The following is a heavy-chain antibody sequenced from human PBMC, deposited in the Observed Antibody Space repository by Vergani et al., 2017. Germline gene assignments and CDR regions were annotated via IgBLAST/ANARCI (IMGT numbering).Heavy chain of an antibody. CDR2: IGSSGPYI. Sequence: VQLVESGGGVVQPGGSLRLSCAASGFTFNSYGMHWVRQAPGKGLEWVAFIGSSGPYINYADSVKGRFIISRDNTNNSLFLQLRSLRAEDAAVYYCARDCTSGGCPDNYGMDVWGQ. CDR3: ARDCTSGGCPDNYGMDV. CDR1: GFTFNSYG. V-gene: IGHV3-21*06. J-gene: IGHJ6*02. D-gene: IGHD2-8*01.